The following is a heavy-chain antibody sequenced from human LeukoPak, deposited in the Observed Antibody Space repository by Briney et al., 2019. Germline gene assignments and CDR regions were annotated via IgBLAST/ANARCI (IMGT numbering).Heavy chain of an antibody. CDR1: GGSISSDY. J-gene: IGHJ4*02. V-gene: IGHV4-59*01. D-gene: IGHD1-7*01. CDR3: ATSFTGTTNY. Sequence: SETLSLTCTVSGGSISSDYWSWIRQPPGKGLGWIGCIYCSGSTNYNPSLKSRVTISVDTSKNQFSLKLSSVTAADTAVYYCATSFTGTTNYWGQGTLVTVSS. CDR2: IYCSGST.